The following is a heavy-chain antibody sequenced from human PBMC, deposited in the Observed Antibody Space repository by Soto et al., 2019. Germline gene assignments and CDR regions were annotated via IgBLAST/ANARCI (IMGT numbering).Heavy chain of an antibody. D-gene: IGHD6-13*01. CDR2: IWYDGSNK. V-gene: IGHV3-33*01. J-gene: IGHJ4*02. CDR1: GFSFSTYG. CDR3: ARRMTAEGTGGVDY. Sequence: QVQLVESGGGVVQPGRSLRLSCAASGFSFSTYGMHWVRQAPGKGLEWVATIWYDGSNKYYTDSVKGRFTISRDNSKNTLYLHVNSLRDEDTAIYFCARRMTAEGTGGVDYWGQGTRVTVSS.